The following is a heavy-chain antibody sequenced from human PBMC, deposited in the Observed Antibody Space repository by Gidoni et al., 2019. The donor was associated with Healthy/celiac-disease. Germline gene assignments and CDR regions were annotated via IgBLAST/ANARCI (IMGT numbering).Heavy chain of an antibody. CDR3: ARGLGRVANGLDY. Sequence: QVQLQQWGAGLLKPSETLSLTCAVYGGSFSGYYWSGIRQPPGKGLEWIGEINHSGSTNYNPSLKSRVTISVDTSKNQFSLKLSSVTAADTAVYYCARGLGRVANGLDYWGQGTLVTVSS. CDR2: INHSGST. J-gene: IGHJ4*02. D-gene: IGHD5-12*01. V-gene: IGHV4-34*01. CDR1: GGSFSGYY.